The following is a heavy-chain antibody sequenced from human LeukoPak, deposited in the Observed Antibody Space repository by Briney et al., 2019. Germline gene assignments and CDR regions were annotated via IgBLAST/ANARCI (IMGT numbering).Heavy chain of an antibody. V-gene: IGHV3-73*01. Sequence: GGSLRLSCAASGFTFSGSAMHWVRQASGKGLEWVGRIRSKANSYATAYAASVKGRFTISRDDSKNTAYLQMNSLKTEDTAVYYCTRDRVMTDYWGQGTLVTVSS. J-gene: IGHJ4*02. CDR1: GFTFSGSA. CDR2: IRSKANSYAT. CDR3: TRDRVMTDY. D-gene: IGHD2-21*01.